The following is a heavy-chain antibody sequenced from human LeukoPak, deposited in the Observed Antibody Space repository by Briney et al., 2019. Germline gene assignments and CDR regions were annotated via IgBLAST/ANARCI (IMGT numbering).Heavy chain of an antibody. CDR2: ISPSGGST. Sequence: ASVKVSCKASGYTCTSYYMHWVRQAPGQGLEWMGIISPSGGSTSYAQKFQGRVTMTRDTSTSTVYMELSSLRSEDTAVYYCARGGFVTMVRGVQSTGYFDYWGQGTLVTVSS. J-gene: IGHJ4*02. CDR1: GYTCTSYY. CDR3: ARGGFVTMVRGVQSTGYFDY. D-gene: IGHD3-10*01. V-gene: IGHV1-46*01.